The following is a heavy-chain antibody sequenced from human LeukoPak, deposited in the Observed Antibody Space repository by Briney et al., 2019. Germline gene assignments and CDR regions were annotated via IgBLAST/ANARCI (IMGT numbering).Heavy chain of an antibody. CDR1: GFPFSTYS. V-gene: IGHV3-21*06. D-gene: IGHD3-10*01. CDR3: ARELWLKVFDI. Sequence: PGGSLRLSCAASGFPFSTYSMNWVRQAPGKGLEWVSAISGRSDYIFYADSVRGRFTISRDNAKNSLYLQMNNLRAEDTAVYYCARELWLKVFDIWGQGTMVTVSS. J-gene: IGHJ3*02. CDR2: ISGRSDYI.